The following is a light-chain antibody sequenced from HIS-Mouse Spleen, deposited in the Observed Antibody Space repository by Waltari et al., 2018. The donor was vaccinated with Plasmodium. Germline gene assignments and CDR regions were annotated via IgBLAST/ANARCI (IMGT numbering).Light chain of an antibody. CDR1: QSVSSN. Sequence: EIVMTQSPATLSVSPGERATLSCRARQSVSSNLAWCQQKPGQAPRLLIDGASTRATGIPARCSGSGSGTKFTLTISSMQSEDFAVYYCQQYNNWPPLTFGGGTKVEIK. CDR2: GAS. J-gene: IGKJ4*01. V-gene: IGKV3-15*01. CDR3: QQYNNWPPLT.